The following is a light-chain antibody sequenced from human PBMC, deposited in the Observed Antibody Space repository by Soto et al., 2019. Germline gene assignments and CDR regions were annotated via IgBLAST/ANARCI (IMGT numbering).Light chain of an antibody. J-gene: IGKJ4*01. CDR2: DAS. CDR1: QSIGSW. V-gene: IGKV1-5*01. Sequence: DIQMTQSPSTLSASIGDRVTITCRASQSIGSWLAWYQQKPGKAPKLLIYDASSLQSGVPSRFSGSGSGTEFTLTISSLQPDDFATYYCQQANSFPLTFGGGTKVDIK. CDR3: QQANSFPLT.